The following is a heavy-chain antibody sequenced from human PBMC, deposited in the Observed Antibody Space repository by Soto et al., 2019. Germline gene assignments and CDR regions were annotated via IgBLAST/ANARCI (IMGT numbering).Heavy chain of an antibody. V-gene: IGHV4-61*08. CDR1: GGSVSSGDYF. CDR2: IYYSGST. Sequence: SETLSRTCTVSGGSVSSGDYFWIWLRQSPGKRLDWIAYIYYSGSTNYNPSLKSRATISVDTSKSQVSLTLTSMTAADAALYYCARSPNYYYYGFDVWGQGTAVTVSS. CDR3: ARSPNYYYYGFDV. J-gene: IGHJ6*02. D-gene: IGHD3-10*01.